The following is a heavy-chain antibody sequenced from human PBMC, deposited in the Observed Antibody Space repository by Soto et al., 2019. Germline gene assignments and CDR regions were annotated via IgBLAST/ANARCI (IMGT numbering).Heavy chain of an antibody. V-gene: IGHV4-31*03. Sequence: QVQLQESGPGLVKPSQTLSLTCTVSGGSISTGGYYWSWIRQHPGRGLEWIGYIYHSGMTFSNPSLQSRVANSIDTSENQFSLKLSSVTAADTAVYYCATVRWELQDAFDIWGHGTMVSVSS. CDR2: IYHSGMT. CDR3: ATVRWELQDAFDI. CDR1: GGSISTGGYY. J-gene: IGHJ3*02. D-gene: IGHD4-17*01.